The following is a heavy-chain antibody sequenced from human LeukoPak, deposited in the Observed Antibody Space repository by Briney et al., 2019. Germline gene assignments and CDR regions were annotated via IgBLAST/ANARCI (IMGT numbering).Heavy chain of an antibody. CDR3: AGTSPTSHFDF. Sequence: PGGSLRLSCVASEFTFTTYWMHWVRQAPGKGLVWVSRINGDGSNSNYADSVKGRFTISRDNARNTLYLQMNGLRAEDTALYYCAGTSPTSHFDFWGQGTLVTVSS. J-gene: IGHJ4*02. D-gene: IGHD3-16*01. CDR1: EFTFTTYW. V-gene: IGHV3-74*01. CDR2: INGDGSNS.